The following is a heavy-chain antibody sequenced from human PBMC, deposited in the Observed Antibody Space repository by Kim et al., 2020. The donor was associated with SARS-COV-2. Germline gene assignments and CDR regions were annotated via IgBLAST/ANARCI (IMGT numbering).Heavy chain of an antibody. J-gene: IGHJ4*02. V-gene: IGHV4-34*01. CDR3: ARGPRERWLQFYYFDY. Sequence: SLKSRVTISVDTSKNQFSLKLSSVTAADTAVYYCARGPRERWLQFYYFDYWGQGTLVTVSS. D-gene: IGHD5-12*01.